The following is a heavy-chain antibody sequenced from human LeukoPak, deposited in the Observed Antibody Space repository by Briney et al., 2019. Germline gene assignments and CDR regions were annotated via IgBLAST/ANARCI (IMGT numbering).Heavy chain of an antibody. CDR1: GGSISSYS. CDR2: IYYSGGT. CDR3: ARLKARDAFDI. J-gene: IGHJ3*02. Sequence: SETLSLTCTVSGGSISSYSWNWIRQSPGRGLEWIGYIYYSGGTMYNPSLRSRVTISVDTSKNQFSLKLSSVTAADTAVYYCARLKARDAFDIWGQGTMVTVSS. V-gene: IGHV4-59*08.